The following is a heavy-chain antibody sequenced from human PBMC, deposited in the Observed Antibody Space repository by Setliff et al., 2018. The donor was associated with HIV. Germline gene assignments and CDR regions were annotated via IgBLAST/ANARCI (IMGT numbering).Heavy chain of an antibody. D-gene: IGHD6-13*01. V-gene: IGHV1-69*13. Sequence: SVKVSCKASGGTVTTYSINWVRRAPGQGLEWMGGIIPLFGTTTYAQKFQGRVTITADQSTSTAYMELSSLRSEDTAMYCCARGRVAAVWAAWGQGTLVTVSS. CDR3: ARGRVAAVWAA. CDR1: GGTVTTYS. CDR2: IIPLFGTT. J-gene: IGHJ5*02.